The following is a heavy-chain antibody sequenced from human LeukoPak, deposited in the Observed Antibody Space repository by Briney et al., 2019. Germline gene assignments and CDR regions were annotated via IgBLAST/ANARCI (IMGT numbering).Heavy chain of an antibody. J-gene: IGHJ4*02. V-gene: IGHV4-30-4*07. CDR2: IYYSGST. Sequence: PSETLSLTCAVSGGSISSGGYSWSWIRQPPGKGLEWIGYIYYSGSTYYNPSLKSRVTISVDTSKNQFSLKLSSVTAADTAVYYCGCSSTSCTGGGGCRDYWGQGTLVTVSS. D-gene: IGHD2-2*01. CDR1: GGSISSGGYS. CDR3: GCSSTSCTGGGGCRDY.